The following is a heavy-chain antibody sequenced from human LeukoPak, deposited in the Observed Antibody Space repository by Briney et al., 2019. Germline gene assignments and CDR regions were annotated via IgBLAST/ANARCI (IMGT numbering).Heavy chain of an antibody. Sequence: PGGSLRLSCAASGFTFSSYAMSWVRQAPGKGLEWVSSISSSSSYIYYADSVKGRFTISRDNAKNSLYLQMNSLRAEDTAVYYCARDLDYGDSYTNWFDPWGQGTLVTVSS. CDR3: ARDLDYGDSYTNWFDP. CDR2: ISSSSSYI. D-gene: IGHD4-17*01. J-gene: IGHJ5*02. V-gene: IGHV3-21*01. CDR1: GFTFSSYA.